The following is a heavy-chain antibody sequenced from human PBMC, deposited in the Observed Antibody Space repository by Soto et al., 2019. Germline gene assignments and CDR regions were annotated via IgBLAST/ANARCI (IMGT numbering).Heavy chain of an antibody. D-gene: IGHD1-7*01. CDR1: GGSISSSSYY. J-gene: IGHJ4*02. Sequence: SETLSLTSTVSGGSISSSSYYWGWIRQPPGKGLEWIGSIYYSGSTYYNPSLKSRVTISVDTSKNQFSLKLSSVTAADTAVYYCARRVGWNYGTPPFDDWGQGTLVTGSS. V-gene: IGHV4-39*01. CDR2: IYYSGST. CDR3: ARRVGWNYGTPPFDD.